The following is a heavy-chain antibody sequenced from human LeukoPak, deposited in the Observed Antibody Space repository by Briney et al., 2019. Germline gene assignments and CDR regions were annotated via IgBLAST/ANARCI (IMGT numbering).Heavy chain of an antibody. D-gene: IGHD6-6*01. CDR1: GGSFSGYY. CDR2: INHSGST. Sequence: SETLSLTCAVYGGSFSGYYWSWIRQPPGKGLEWIGEINHSGSTNYNPSLKSRVTISVGTSKNQFSLKLSSVTAADTAVYYCASRTSIAARFDYWGQGTLVTVSS. J-gene: IGHJ4*02. CDR3: ASRTSIAARFDY. V-gene: IGHV4-34*01.